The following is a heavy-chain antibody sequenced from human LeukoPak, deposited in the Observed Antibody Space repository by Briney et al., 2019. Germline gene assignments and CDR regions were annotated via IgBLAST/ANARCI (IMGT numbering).Heavy chain of an antibody. CDR3: ARSDTHHIHSSSWHFDY. Sequence: SETLSLTCSVSGGSIGTNYWSWIRQVPGKGLEWIGYSSYSGSSNYNPSLKSRVTISVDTSKTQFSLYLNSVTAADTAVYYCARSDTHHIHSSSWHFDYWGQGTLVIVSS. CDR1: GGSIGTNY. CDR2: SSYSGSS. J-gene: IGHJ4*02. V-gene: IGHV4-59*01. D-gene: IGHD6-13*01.